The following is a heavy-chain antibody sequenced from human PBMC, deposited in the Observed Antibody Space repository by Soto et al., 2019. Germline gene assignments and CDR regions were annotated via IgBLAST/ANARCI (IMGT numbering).Heavy chain of an antibody. J-gene: IGHJ4*02. CDR3: AAGGGLPRYY. D-gene: IGHD5-12*01. CDR2: IYYSGST. CDR1: GDSTSSRSYF. Sequence: SETLSLTCSVSGDSTSSRSYFWGWFRQPPGKGLEWIGSIYYSGSTYYNPSLKSRVTISVDTSKNQFSLKLSSVTAADTAVYYCAAGGGLPRYYWGQGTLVTVSS. V-gene: IGHV4-39*01.